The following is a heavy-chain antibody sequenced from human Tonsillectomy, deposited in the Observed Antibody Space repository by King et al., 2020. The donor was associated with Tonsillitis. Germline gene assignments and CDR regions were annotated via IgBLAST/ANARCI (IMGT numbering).Heavy chain of an antibody. V-gene: IGHV2-5*02. CDR1: GFSLKTNGLG. J-gene: IGHJ4*02. CDR2: IYSDDDK. Sequence: QLTLKESGPTLVKPTQALTLTCTFSGFSLKTNGLGVGWIRQPPGKALEWLALIYSDDDKRYRPSLKSRLTITQDTSKNQVVLTMTNLETVDTGTYYCAQTWDGDYAHWGQGILVTVSS. D-gene: IGHD4-17*01. CDR3: AQTWDGDYAH.